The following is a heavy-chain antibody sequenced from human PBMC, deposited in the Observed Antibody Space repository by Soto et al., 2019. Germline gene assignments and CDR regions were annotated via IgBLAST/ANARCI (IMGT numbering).Heavy chain of an antibody. Sequence: ASVKVSCKASGYTFTGYYMHWVRQAPGQGLEWMGWIDPNTGGTNYAQKFQGRVTMTRDTSINTVYMELTGLRSDDTAVYYCARDEGFCKSTTCPGWLDPWGQGALVTVSS. J-gene: IGHJ5*02. CDR1: GYTFTGYY. CDR2: IDPNTGGT. CDR3: ARDEGFCKSTTCPGWLDP. V-gene: IGHV1-2*02. D-gene: IGHD2-2*01.